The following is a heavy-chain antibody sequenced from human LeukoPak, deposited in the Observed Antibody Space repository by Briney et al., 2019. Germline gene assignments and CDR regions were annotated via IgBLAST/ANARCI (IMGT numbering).Heavy chain of an antibody. Sequence: HPGGSLRLSCAASEFTFSSYAMNWVRQAPGKGLEWVSSISGRGGSTYYADSVKGRFTISRDNSKNTLYLQMNSLRAEDTAVYYCAKGVWQGSDYWGQGTLVTVSS. J-gene: IGHJ4*02. CDR1: EFTFSSYA. CDR2: ISGRGGST. V-gene: IGHV3-23*01. D-gene: IGHD2-21*01. CDR3: AKGVWQGSDY.